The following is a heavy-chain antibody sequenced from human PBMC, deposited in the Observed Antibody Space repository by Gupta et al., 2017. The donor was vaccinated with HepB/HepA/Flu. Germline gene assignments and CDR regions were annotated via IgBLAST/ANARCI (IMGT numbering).Heavy chain of an antibody. Sequence: EVQVLESGGGLVQPGGSLRLSCAPSGFTFRSYAMTWVRQAPGKGLEWVSAISGSGDSTYYADSVKGRFTISRDNSKNTLYLQMNSLRAEDTAVYYCAKGTRDLPAAHYYYGMDVWGQGTTVTVYS. CDR2: ISGSGDST. J-gene: IGHJ6*02. V-gene: IGHV3-23*01. CDR3: AKGTRDLPAAHYYYGMDV. D-gene: IGHD2-2*01. CDR1: GFTFRSYA.